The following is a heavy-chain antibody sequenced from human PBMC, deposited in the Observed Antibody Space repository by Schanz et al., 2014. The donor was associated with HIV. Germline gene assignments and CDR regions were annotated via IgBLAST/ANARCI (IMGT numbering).Heavy chain of an antibody. CDR1: GFTFSSSG. CDR2: ISYDGSNE. J-gene: IGHJ4*02. Sequence: QVQLVESGGGVVQPGRSLRLSCTASGFTFSSSGMHWVRQAPGRGLEWVAVISYDGSNEYYADSVKGRFTISRDNTKSSLYLQMNSLRAEDTAVYYCANEEVPNDYWGQGTLVTVSS. V-gene: IGHV3-30-3*02. CDR3: ANEEVPNDY.